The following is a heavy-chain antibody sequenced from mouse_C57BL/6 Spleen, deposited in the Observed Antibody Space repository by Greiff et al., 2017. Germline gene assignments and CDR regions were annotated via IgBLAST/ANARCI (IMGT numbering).Heavy chain of an antibody. CDR1: GYTFTSYW. J-gene: IGHJ2*01. D-gene: IGHD3-2*02. CDR2: IDPSDSYT. V-gene: IGHV1-59*01. CDR3: ARRGGTAQFDY. Sequence: QVQLQQPGAELVRPGTSVKLSCKASGYTFTSYWMHWVKQRPGQGLEWIGVIDPSDSYTNYNQKFKGKATLTVDTSSSTAYMQLSSLTSEDSAVYYCARRGGTAQFDYWGQGTTLTVSS.